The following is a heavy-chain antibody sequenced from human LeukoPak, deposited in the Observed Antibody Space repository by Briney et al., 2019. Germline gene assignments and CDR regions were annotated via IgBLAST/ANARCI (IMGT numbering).Heavy chain of an antibody. D-gene: IGHD1-26*01. V-gene: IGHV4-31*03. CDR3: ARDVVGATSFDL. CDR1: SGSISSGGYY. J-gene: IGHJ2*01. Sequence: PSETLSLTCTVSSGSISSGGYYWSWIRQHPGKGLEWIGYIYYSGSTYYNPSLKSRVTISVDTSKNQFSLKLSSVTAADTAVYYCARDVVGATSFDLWGRGTLVTVSS. CDR2: IYYSGST.